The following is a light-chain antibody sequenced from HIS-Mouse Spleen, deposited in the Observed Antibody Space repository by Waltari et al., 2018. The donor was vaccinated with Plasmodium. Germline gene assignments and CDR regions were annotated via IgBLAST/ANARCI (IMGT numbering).Light chain of an antibody. CDR1: KLGDKY. Sequence: SYELTQPPSVSVSPGQTASITCSGDKLGDKYACWSQQKPGQSPVLVFYQDSKRPSGIPERFSGSNSGNTATLTISGTQAMDEADYYCQAWDSSTVVFGGGTKLTVL. CDR3: QAWDSSTVV. V-gene: IGLV3-1*01. CDR2: QDS. J-gene: IGLJ2*01.